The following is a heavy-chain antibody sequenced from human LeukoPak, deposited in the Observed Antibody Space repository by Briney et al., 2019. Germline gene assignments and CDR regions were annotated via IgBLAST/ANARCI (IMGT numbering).Heavy chain of an antibody. CDR2: ISGSSSTI. J-gene: IGHJ4*02. V-gene: IGHV3-48*01. CDR1: GFTFSSYS. D-gene: IGHD3-22*01. CDR3: ARGSTYYDSSGQVPFDY. Sequence: GGSLRLSCAASGFTFSSYSMNWVRQAPGKGLEWGSYISGSSSTIYYADSVKGRFTISRDNGKNTLYLQMDSLRAEDTAVYYCARGSTYYDSSGQVPFDYWGQGTLVTVSS.